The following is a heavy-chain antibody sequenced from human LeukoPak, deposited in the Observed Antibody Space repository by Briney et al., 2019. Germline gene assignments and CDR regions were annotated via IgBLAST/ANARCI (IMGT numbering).Heavy chain of an antibody. CDR3: AKSAGPGDY. D-gene: IGHD6-13*01. CDR1: GFTFSSYG. CDR2: ISYDGSNK. Sequence: GGSLRLSCAASGFTFSSYGMHWVRQAPGKGLEWVAVISYDGSNKYYADSVKGRFTISRDNSKNTLYLQMNRLRAEDTAVYYCAKSAGPGDYWGQGTLVTVSS. J-gene: IGHJ4*02. V-gene: IGHV3-30*18.